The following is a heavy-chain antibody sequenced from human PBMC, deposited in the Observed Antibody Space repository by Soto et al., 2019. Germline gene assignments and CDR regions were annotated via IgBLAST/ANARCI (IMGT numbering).Heavy chain of an antibody. Sequence: QVQLVQSGAEVKKPGSSVKVSCKASGGTFSSQSISWVRQAPGQGLEWMGRIIPILGIGNYARKFQGRVTIPADKATSKAYMELGSLRADDTAVYYCARDSELVPGSHWGQGTLVTVSS. J-gene: IGHJ4*02. D-gene: IGHD1-7*01. CDR1: GGTFSSQS. V-gene: IGHV1-69*08. CDR3: ARDSELVPGSH. CDR2: IIPILGIG.